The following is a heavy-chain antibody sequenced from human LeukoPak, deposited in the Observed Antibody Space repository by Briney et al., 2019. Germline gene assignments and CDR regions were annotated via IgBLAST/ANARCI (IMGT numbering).Heavy chain of an antibody. V-gene: IGHV4-59*01. CDR1: GGPMDFYY. Sequence: SETLSLTCNVSGGPMDFYYWSWIRQPPGKGLDWIGYIYYSGSSSYKTSLKGRVTISVDTSKNQFSLKLTSVTPADTAVYYCARDVTGSFDYWGQGTLVTVSS. CDR2: IYYSGSS. CDR3: ARDVTGSFDY. J-gene: IGHJ4*02. D-gene: IGHD1-14*01.